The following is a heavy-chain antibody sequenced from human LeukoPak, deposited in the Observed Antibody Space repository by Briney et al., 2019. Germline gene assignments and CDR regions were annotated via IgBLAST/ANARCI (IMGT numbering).Heavy chain of an antibody. J-gene: IGHJ3*02. CDR3: ARGRRIVVVPAAPRQAFDI. Sequence: SETLSLTCAVYGGSFSGYYWSWIRQPQGKGLEWMGEINHSGSTNYNPSLKSRVTISVDTSKNQFSLKLSSVTAADTAVYYCARGRRIVVVPAAPRQAFDIWGQGTMVTVSS. CDR1: GGSFSGYY. D-gene: IGHD2-2*01. V-gene: IGHV4-34*01. CDR2: INHSGST.